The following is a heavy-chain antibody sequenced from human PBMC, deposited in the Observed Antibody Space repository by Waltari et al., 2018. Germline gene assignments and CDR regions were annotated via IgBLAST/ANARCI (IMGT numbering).Heavy chain of an antibody. D-gene: IGHD3-10*01. Sequence: QVQLQESGPRLVKPSQTLSLTCTVSGVSISSGTYYWSWIRQSAGRGLEWIGRIYSSGTTKYNHSLKSRVSISIDRSKNQFFVRLTSATAADSAIYYCVRDWGGDDSGSVWGRGAPVTVSS. V-gene: IGHV4-61*02. J-gene: IGHJ4*02. CDR2: IYSSGTT. CDR3: VRDWGGDDSGSV. CDR1: GVSISSGTYY.